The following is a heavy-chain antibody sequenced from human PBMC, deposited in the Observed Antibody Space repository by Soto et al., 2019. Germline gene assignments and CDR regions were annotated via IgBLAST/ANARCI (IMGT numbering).Heavy chain of an antibody. Sequence: ASVKVSCKASGYTFTGYYMHWVRQAPGQGLEWIGWINPNSGGTNYAQKFQGWVTMTRDTSISTAYMELSRLRSDDTAVYYCARAVPTYYYDSSGPIDYFDYWGQGTLVTVSS. V-gene: IGHV1-2*04. D-gene: IGHD3-22*01. CDR2: INPNSGGT. J-gene: IGHJ4*02. CDR1: GYTFTGYY. CDR3: ARAVPTYYYDSSGPIDYFDY.